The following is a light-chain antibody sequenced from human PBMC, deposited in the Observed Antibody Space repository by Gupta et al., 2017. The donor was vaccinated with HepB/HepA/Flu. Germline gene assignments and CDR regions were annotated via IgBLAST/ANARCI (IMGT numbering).Light chain of an antibody. CDR1: SNNIGSYDF. Sequence: QSALTQPASVSGSPGQSITISCTVTSNNIGSYDFVSWYQQHPGKAPKLMIYEVSKRPSGVSSRFSGSKSGNTASLTISGLQAEDEAEYFCCSFGPVFGTGTKVTVL. CDR2: EVS. CDR3: CSFGPV. J-gene: IGLJ1*01. V-gene: IGLV2-23*02.